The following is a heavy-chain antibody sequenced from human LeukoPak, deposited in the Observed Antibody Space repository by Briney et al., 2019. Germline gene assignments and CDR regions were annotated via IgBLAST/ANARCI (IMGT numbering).Heavy chain of an antibody. CDR2: IKSKTDGGTT. CDR1: GFTFSNAW. Sequence: KTGGSLRLSCAASGFTFSNAWMNWVRQAPGKGREWVGRIKSKTDGGTTDYAAPVKGRFTISRDDSKNTLYLQMNSLKTEDTAVYYCTTRATVTTHYFDYWGQGTLVTVSS. CDR3: TTRATVTTHYFDY. D-gene: IGHD4-17*01. V-gene: IGHV3-15*07. J-gene: IGHJ4*02.